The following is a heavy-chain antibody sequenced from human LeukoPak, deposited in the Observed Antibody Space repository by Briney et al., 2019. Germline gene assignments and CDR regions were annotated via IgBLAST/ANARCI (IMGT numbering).Heavy chain of an antibody. J-gene: IGHJ4*02. CDR2: INSDGSSA. D-gene: IGHD5-18*01. V-gene: IGHV3-74*01. CDR3: ARDLNTTMADRGDY. CDR1: GFTFSSYW. Sequence: GGSLRLSCAASGFTFSSYWMHWVRQGPGKGLVWVSRINSDGSSATYADSVKGRFTISRDNAKNTLYLQMSSLRAEDTAVYYCARDLNTTMADRGDYWGQGTLVTVSS.